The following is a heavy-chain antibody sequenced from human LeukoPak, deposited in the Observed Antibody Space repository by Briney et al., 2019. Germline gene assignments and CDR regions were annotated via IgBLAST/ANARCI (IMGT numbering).Heavy chain of an antibody. J-gene: IGHJ4*02. CDR1: GGSISSGGYY. D-gene: IGHD6-13*01. Sequence: PSGTLSLTCTVSGGSISSGGYYWSWIRQHPGKGLEWIGYIYYSGSTYYNPSLKSRVTISVDTSKNQFSLKLSSVTAADTAVYYCATSPYSSSWYGYYFDYWGQGTLVTVSS. V-gene: IGHV4-31*03. CDR3: ATSPYSSSWYGYYFDY. CDR2: IYYSGST.